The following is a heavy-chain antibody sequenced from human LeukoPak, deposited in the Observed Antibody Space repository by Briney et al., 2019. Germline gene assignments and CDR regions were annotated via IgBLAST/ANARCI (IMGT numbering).Heavy chain of an antibody. CDR3: AREEWFGELTFDP. Sequence: GGSLRLSCAASGFTFSSYWMSWVRQAPGKGLEWVANIKQDGSEKYYVDSAKGRFTISRDNAKNSLYLQMNSLRAEDTAVYYCAREEWFGELTFDPWGQGTLVTVSS. CDR1: GFTFSSYW. D-gene: IGHD3-10*01. CDR2: IKQDGSEK. V-gene: IGHV3-7*01. J-gene: IGHJ5*02.